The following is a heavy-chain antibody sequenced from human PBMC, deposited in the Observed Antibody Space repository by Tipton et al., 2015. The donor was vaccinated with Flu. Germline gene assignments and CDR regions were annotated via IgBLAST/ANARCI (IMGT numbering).Heavy chain of an antibody. V-gene: IGHV4-38-2*01. D-gene: IGHD4-11*01. CDR1: GDSISSDFY. CDR2: VSRTGST. CDR3: ARRDYSNYVSDPKSWFDP. Sequence: LSCAVSGDSISSDFYWAWIRQFPGKGLEWIGTVSRTGSTIYNPSLKSRVTISIDTSKNQFSLNMRSVAAADMAVYYCARRDYSNYVSDPKSWFDPWGQGTLVAVSS. J-gene: IGHJ5*02.